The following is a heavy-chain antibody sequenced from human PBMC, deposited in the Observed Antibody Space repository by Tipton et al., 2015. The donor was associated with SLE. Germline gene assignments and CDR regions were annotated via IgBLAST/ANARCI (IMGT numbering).Heavy chain of an antibody. Sequence: LRLSCTVSGGSISSYYWSWIRQPAGKGLEWIGRIYTSGSTNYNPSLKSRVTMSVDTSKNQFSLKLSSVTAADTAVYYCARDTYYYDSSGYSGYFQHWRQCTPVTVSA. D-gene: IGHD3-22*01. V-gene: IGHV4-4*07. CDR2: IYTSGST. CDR3: ARDTYYYDSSGYSGYFQH. J-gene: IGHJ1*01. CDR1: GGSISSYY.